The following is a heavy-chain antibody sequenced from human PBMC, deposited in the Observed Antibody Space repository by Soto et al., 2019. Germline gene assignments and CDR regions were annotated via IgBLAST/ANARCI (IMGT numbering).Heavy chain of an antibody. D-gene: IGHD6-13*01. J-gene: IGHJ4*02. CDR1: GGSVSRGSYY. Sequence: SETLSLTCTVSGGSVSRGSYYWSWIRQPPGKGLEWIGYIYYSGSTNYNPSLKSRVTISVDTSKNQFSLRLSSVTAADTAVYYCARVDRRQQLFDYWGQGTLVTVSS. CDR2: IYYSGST. V-gene: IGHV4-61*01. CDR3: ARVDRRQQLFDY.